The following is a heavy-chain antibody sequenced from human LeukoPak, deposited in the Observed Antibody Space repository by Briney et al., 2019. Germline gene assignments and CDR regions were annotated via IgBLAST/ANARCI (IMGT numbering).Heavy chain of an antibody. CDR1: GFTFTSYA. J-gene: IGHJ6*03. Sequence: GRTLRLSSAASGFTFTSYAMSWVRQGPGKGLEWGSAVSAIGGSTYYADSVKGRFTISRDNSKNTLYLQMNSLRAEDTAVYYCAKGYCSSTSCHYYYYYMDVWGKGTTVTVSS. V-gene: IGHV3-23*01. CDR2: VSAIGGST. CDR3: AKGYCSSTSCHYYYYYMDV. D-gene: IGHD2-2*01.